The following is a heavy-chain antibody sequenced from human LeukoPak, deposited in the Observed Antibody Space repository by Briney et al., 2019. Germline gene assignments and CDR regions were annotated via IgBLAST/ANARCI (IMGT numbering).Heavy chain of an antibody. CDR3: AKAGVRYSDSSALYAFDF. D-gene: IGHD3-22*01. Sequence: SETLSLTCTVSGGSISSASYFWGWIRQPPGKGLEWIGTPYYSGSTYYSASLKSRVTMSGDTSRNQFSLRLSSVNAADTAVYYCAKAGVRYSDSSALYAFDFWGPGTMVTVSS. V-gene: IGHV4-39*01. J-gene: IGHJ3*01. CDR1: GGSISSASYF. CDR2: PYYSGST.